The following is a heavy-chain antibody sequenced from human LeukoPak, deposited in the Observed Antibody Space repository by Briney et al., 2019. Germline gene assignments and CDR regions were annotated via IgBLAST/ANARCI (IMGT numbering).Heavy chain of an antibody. J-gene: IGHJ6*03. V-gene: IGHV1-8*01. CDR2: MNPNSGNT. CDR3: ARGAYYGSGSYYNYYMDV. CDR1: GYTFTGYD. Sequence: ASVKVSCKASGYTFTGYDINWVRQATGQGLEWMGWMNPNSGNTGYAQKFQGRVTMTRNTSISTAYMELSSLRSEGTAVYYCARGAYYGSGSYYNYYMDVWGKGTTVTISS. D-gene: IGHD3-10*01.